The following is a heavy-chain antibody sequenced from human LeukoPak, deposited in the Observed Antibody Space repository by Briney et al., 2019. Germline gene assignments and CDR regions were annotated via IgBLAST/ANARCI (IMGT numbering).Heavy chain of an antibody. J-gene: IGHJ4*02. CDR1: GYTFIDYY. CDR2: INPNSGGT. V-gene: IGHV1-2*02. D-gene: IGHD1-1*01. Sequence: ASVKVSCKTSGYTFIDYYIHWVRQAPGQGPEWMGWINPNSGGTNYAQRFQGRVTMTRDTSINTVYMELSSLTSDDTAVYYCARDGNWNVLQFDCWGQGTLVTVSS. CDR3: ARDGNWNVLQFDC.